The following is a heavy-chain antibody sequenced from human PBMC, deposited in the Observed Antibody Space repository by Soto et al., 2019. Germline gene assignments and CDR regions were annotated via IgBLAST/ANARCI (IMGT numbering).Heavy chain of an antibody. J-gene: IGHJ6*02. CDR3: TIDRGFGMDL. V-gene: IGHV4-31*03. Sequence: QVPLQESGPGLVKPSQTLSLTCNVSGGSISGGRYYWNWIRQHPGKGLEWIGNIYDNGITYYNPSLKSRVIISEDTSKNQFSLRLSSVTAADTAVYYCTIDRGFGMDLWGQGTTVTVSS. CDR2: IYDNGIT. CDR1: GGSISGGRYY.